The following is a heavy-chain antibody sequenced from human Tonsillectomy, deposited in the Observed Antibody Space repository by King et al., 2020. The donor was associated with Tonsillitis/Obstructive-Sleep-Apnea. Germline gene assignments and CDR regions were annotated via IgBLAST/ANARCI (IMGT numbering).Heavy chain of an antibody. CDR3: ARHAHDRNQYYYMDV. Sequence: QLQESGPGLVKPSETLSLTCSVSGGSISSRDYYWGWIRQPPGKGLEWIASIYYNWDTYYNPSLKSRVTISVDTSKNQFSLKLSSVTAADTSVYYCARHAHDRNQYYYMDVWGKGTTVIVSS. J-gene: IGHJ6*03. D-gene: IGHD1-14*01. CDR1: GGSISSRDYY. V-gene: IGHV4-39*01. CDR2: IYYNWDT.